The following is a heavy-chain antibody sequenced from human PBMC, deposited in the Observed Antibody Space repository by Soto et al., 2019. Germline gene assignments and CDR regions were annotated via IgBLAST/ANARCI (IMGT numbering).Heavy chain of an antibody. V-gene: IGHV4-39*01. CDR3: TRHYSGYDLGGY. CDR1: GGSISSSGYY. D-gene: IGHD5-12*01. Sequence: SETLSLTCTVSGGSISSSGYYCGWIRQPPGKGLEWIGSIYYSGSTYYNPSLKSRLTISEDRSKNQLTLKLKSVTAADTAVYYCTRHYSGYDLGGYWGQGTLVTVSS. J-gene: IGHJ4*02. CDR2: IYYSGST.